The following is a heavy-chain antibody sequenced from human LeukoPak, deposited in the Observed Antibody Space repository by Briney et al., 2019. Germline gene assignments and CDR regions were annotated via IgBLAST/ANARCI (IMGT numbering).Heavy chain of an antibody. D-gene: IGHD1-1*01. V-gene: IGHV3-30*18. J-gene: IGHJ4*02. CDR2: VSYGGSNK. CDR1: GFTFSSYG. Sequence: GGSLRLSCAASGFTFSSYGMHWVRQAPGKGLEWVAVVSYGGSNKYYADSVRGRFTISRDNSKNTLYLQMNSLRAEDTAVYYCAKAWRAFDYWGQGTLVTVSS. CDR3: AKAWRAFDY.